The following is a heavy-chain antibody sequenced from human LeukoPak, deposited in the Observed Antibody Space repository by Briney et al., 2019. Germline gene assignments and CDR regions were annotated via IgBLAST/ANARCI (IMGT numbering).Heavy chain of an antibody. D-gene: IGHD2-21*02. CDR3: AREYPTNIVVVTATDY. V-gene: IGHV3-7*01. J-gene: IGHJ4*02. Sequence: GGSLRLSCAASGFTFSSYWMSWVRQAPGKGLEWVANIKQDGSEKYYVDSVKGRFTISRDNAKNSLYLQMNSLRAEDTAVYYCAREYPTNIVVVTATDYWGQGTLVTVSS. CDR2: IKQDGSEK. CDR1: GFTFSSYW.